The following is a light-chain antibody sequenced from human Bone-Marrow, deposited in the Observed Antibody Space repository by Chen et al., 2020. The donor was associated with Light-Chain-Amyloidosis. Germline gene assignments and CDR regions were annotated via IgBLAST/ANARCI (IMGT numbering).Light chain of an antibody. CDR3: SSYTITNTLV. CDR1: SSDVGGDNH. CDR2: EVT. V-gene: IGLV2-14*01. Sequence: QSALTQPASVSGSPGQSITISCTGTSSDVGGDNHVSWYQQHPDKAPKLMIYEVTKRPSWVPDRLSCSQSDNAASLTISGLQTEDEADYFCSSYTITNTLVFGSGTRVTVL. J-gene: IGLJ1*01.